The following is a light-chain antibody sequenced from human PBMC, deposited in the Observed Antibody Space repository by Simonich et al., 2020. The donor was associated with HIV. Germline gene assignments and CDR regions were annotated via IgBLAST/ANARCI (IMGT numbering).Light chain of an antibody. CDR3: QQYYSTPWT. J-gene: IGKJ1*01. CDR2: WAS. Sequence: DIVMTQSPDSLAVSLGERATINCKSSQSVLYRSNNKNYLAWYQQKPGQPPKRLIYWASTRESGVPDRFSGSGSGTDFTLTISSLQAEDVAVYYCQQYYSTPWTFGQGTKVVIK. CDR1: QSVLYRSNNKNY. V-gene: IGKV4-1*01.